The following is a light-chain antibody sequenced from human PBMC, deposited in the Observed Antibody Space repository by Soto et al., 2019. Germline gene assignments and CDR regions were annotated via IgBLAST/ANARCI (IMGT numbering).Light chain of an antibody. Sequence: QSVLTQPASVSGSPGQSITISCTGTSSDVGSYNLVSWYQQHPGKAPKLMIYEGSKRPAGVSKRFSGSNSGNTASLTISGLQAEDAADYCCCSYARRSTWVFGGGTKVTVL. CDR3: CSYARRSTWV. V-gene: IGLV2-23*01. CDR2: EGS. J-gene: IGLJ3*02. CDR1: SSDVGSYNL.